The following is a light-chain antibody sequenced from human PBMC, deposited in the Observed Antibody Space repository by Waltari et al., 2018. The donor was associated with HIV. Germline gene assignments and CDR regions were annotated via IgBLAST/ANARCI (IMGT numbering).Light chain of an antibody. Sequence: QPVLPQPPSASASPAASVTPTCTPSSGHSNTKVAWYHAGPGKGPRFVMRVGTGGIVGSKGDDIPDRFSVLGSGLNRSLIIKNIQEEDGSDYPCGTDHGSGSNFVYRFGGGTKLTVL. CDR3: GTDHGSGSNFVYR. J-gene: IGLJ2*01. CDR1: SGHSNTK. V-gene: IGLV9-49*01. CDR2: VGTGGIVG.